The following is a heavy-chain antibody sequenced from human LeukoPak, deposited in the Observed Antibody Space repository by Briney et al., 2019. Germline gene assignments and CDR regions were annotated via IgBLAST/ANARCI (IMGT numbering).Heavy chain of an antibody. CDR1: GGSISSYY. V-gene: IGHV4-59*01. D-gene: IGHD6-13*01. CDR3: ARGVYIAAAQYGY. CDR2: IYYSGST. Sequence: PSETLSLTCTVSGGSISSYYWSWIRQPPGKGLEWIGYIYYSGSTNYNPSLKSRVAISVDTSKNQFSLKLSSVTAADTAVYYCARGVYIAAAQYGYWGQGTLVTVSS. J-gene: IGHJ4*02.